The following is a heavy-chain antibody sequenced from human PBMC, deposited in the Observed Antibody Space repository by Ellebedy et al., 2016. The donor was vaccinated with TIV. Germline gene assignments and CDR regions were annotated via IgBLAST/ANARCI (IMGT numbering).Heavy chain of an antibody. Sequence: GGSLRLXXAASGFPFSNYAMHWIRQVPGKGLEWVAVTSYDGSNKYYADSVKGRFTISRDNSKNTLFLQMNSLRAEDTAVYHCASGASGLHREIRIAASDYWGQGTLVTVSS. V-gene: IGHV3-30-3*01. CDR3: ASGASGLHREIRIAASDY. J-gene: IGHJ4*02. D-gene: IGHD6-13*01. CDR2: TSYDGSNK. CDR1: GFPFSNYA.